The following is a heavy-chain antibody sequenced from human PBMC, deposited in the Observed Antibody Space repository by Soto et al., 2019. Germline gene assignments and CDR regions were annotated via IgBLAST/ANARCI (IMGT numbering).Heavy chain of an antibody. V-gene: IGHV4-39*01. J-gene: IGHJ4*02. CDR2: ILHSGST. CDR1: GYSISSGSYY. D-gene: IGHD6-13*01. CDR3: ARRAAGVGVDS. Sequence: QLQLQESGPGLVKPSETLSLTCTVSGYSISSGSYYWGWIRQPPGKGLEWIGSILHSGSTYYNPSLKSRVTISVDTSKNQLSLEMSSVTAADTAVYYCARRAAGVGVDSWGQGILVTVSS.